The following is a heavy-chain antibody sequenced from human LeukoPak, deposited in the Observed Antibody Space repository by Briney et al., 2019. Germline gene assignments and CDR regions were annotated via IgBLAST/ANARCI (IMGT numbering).Heavy chain of an antibody. V-gene: IGHV1-3*04. Sequence: GASVKVSCKASGYTFANYGMHWVRQAPRQSLEWMGWINTGNGNTKSSQKFQDRVALTRDTSASTAYMELRSLRSDDTAVYYCARDYSGSYADYWGQGTLVTVSS. D-gene: IGHD1-26*01. CDR3: ARDYSGSYADY. J-gene: IGHJ4*02. CDR1: GYTFANYG. CDR2: INTGNGNT.